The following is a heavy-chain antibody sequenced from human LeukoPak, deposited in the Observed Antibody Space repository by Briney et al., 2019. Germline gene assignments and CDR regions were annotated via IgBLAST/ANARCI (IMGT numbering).Heavy chain of an antibody. J-gene: IGHJ6*04. D-gene: IGHD3-10*01. CDR3: ARAVTMVRGKLYYYYGMDV. CDR1: GFTFSSYA. Sequence: PGGSLRLSCAASGFTFSSYAMSWVRQAPGKGLEWVSAIGTAGDPYYPGSVKGRFTISRENAKNSLYLQMNSLRAGDTAVYYCARAVTMVRGKLYYYYGMDVWGKGTTVTVSS. V-gene: IGHV3-13*05. CDR2: IGTAGDP.